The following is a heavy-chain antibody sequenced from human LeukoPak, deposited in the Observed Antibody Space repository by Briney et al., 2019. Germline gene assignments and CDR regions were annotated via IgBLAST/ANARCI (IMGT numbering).Heavy chain of an antibody. D-gene: IGHD6-19*01. CDR1: GFTFSSYA. CDR2: ISGSGGST. CDR3: ANSGSGWSLYYFDY. V-gene: IGHV3-23*01. J-gene: IGHJ4*02. Sequence: GGSLRLSCAASGFTFSSYAMSWVRQAPGKGLEWVSAISGSGGSTYYADSVKGRFTISRDNSKNTLYLQMNSLRAEDTAVYYCANSGSGWSLYYFDYWGQGTLVTVSS.